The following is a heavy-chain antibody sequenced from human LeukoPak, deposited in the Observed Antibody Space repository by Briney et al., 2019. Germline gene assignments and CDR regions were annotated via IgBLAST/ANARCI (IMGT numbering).Heavy chain of an antibody. CDR1: GYTFTSYY. D-gene: IGHD4-17*01. CDR2: INPSGGST. Sequence: ASVKVSCKASGYTFTSYYMHWVRQAPGQGLEWMGIINPSGGSTSYAQKFQGRVTMTRDMSTSTVYMELSSLRSEDTAVYYCARDRIDDYGDYTAPGDYWGQGTLVTVSS. V-gene: IGHV1-46*01. J-gene: IGHJ4*02. CDR3: ARDRIDDYGDYTAPGDY.